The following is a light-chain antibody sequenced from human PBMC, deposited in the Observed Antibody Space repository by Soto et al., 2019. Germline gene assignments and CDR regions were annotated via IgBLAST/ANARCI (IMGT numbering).Light chain of an antibody. CDR2: DAS. Sequence: EIVLTQSPATLSLSPGERATLSCRASQSVNNYLDWYHQKPGQAPRLLLYDASSRATDIPARFSGSGSGTDFTLTISSLEPEDFATYYCHQRSNWPLTFGGGTKVEIK. CDR3: HQRSNWPLT. J-gene: IGKJ4*01. CDR1: QSVNNY. V-gene: IGKV3-11*01.